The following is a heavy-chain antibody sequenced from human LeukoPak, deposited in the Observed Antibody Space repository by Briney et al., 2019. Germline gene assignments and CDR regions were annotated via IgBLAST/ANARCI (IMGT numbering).Heavy chain of an antibody. CDR3: AKDRLRPYYGCNSDKVVEY. J-gene: IGHJ4*02. D-gene: IGHD4-23*01. V-gene: IGHV3-30*18. Sequence: PGRSLRLSCAASGFTFSSYGMHWVRQAPGKGLEWVAVISYDGSNKYYADSVKGRFTISRDNSKNTLYLQMNSLRAEDTAVYYCAKDRLRPYYGCNSDKVVEYWGQGTLVTVSS. CDR1: GFTFSSYG. CDR2: ISYDGSNK.